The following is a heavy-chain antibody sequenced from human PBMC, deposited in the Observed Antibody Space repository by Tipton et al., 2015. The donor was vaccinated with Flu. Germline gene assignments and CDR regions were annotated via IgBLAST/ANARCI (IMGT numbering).Heavy chain of an antibody. CDR3: AKTYFDSSDSPDRFDP. CDR2: IYYSGST. J-gene: IGHJ5*02. CDR1: GGSMSSRSCY. D-gene: IGHD3-22*01. Sequence: TLSLTCTVSGGSMSSRSCYWGWIRQPPGKGLEWIGSIYYSGSTYYNPSLKSRVTISVDTSRNQFSLKLSSVTAADTAVYYCAKTYFDSSDSPDRFDPWGQGTLVTVSS. V-gene: IGHV4-39*07.